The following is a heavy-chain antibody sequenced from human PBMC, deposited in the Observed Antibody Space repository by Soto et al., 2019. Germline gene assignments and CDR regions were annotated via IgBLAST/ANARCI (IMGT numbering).Heavy chain of an antibody. V-gene: IGHV4-59*01. D-gene: IGHD5-12*01. J-gene: IGHJ4*02. CDR1: GGSISSYY. Sequence: QVQLQESGPGLVKPSETLSPTCTVSGGSISSYYWSWIRQPPGKGLEWIGCIYYSGSTNYNPSLKSRVTISVDTSKNQFSLNLRSVTAADTAVYYCARGRWLQLIYFDYWGQGTLVTVSS. CDR2: IYYSGST. CDR3: ARGRWLQLIYFDY.